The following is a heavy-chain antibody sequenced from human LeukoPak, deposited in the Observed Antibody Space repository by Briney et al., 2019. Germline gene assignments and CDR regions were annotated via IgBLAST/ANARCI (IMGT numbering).Heavy chain of an antibody. CDR3: ARGGVGAGMDV. J-gene: IGHJ6*04. CDR1: GFIFSSYS. D-gene: IGHD1-26*01. Sequence: GGSLRLSCAASGFIFSSYSMNWVRQAPGKGLEWFSHVSSSSSTIYYADSVKGRFTISRDNAKNSLYLQMNSLRDEDTAVYYCARGGVGAGMDVWAKGPRSPSPQ. CDR2: VSSSSSTI. V-gene: IGHV3-48*02.